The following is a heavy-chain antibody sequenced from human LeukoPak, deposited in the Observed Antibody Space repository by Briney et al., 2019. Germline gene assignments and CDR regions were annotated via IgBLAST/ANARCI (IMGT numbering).Heavy chain of an antibody. Sequence: GSSVKVSCKASGGTFSSYAISWVRQAPGQGLEWMGWISAYNGNTNYAQKLQGRVTMTTDTSTSTAYMELRSLRSDDTAVYYCARDMPNDSTLDYWGQGTLVTVSS. CDR3: ARDMPNDSTLDY. CDR2: ISAYNGNT. J-gene: IGHJ4*02. CDR1: GGTFSSYA. D-gene: IGHD1-1*01. V-gene: IGHV1-18*01.